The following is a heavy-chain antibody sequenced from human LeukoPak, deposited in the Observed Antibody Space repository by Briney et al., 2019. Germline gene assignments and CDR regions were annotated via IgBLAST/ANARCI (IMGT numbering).Heavy chain of an antibody. J-gene: IGHJ4*02. D-gene: IGHD6-19*01. CDR3: ERELKSRGNLDY. CDR2: ISYDGSNK. V-gene: IGHV3-30-3*01. Sequence: GGSLRLSCAASGFTFSSYATHWVRQAPGKGLEAVAVISYDGSNKYYADSVKGPFTISRDNSKNTLYLQMNSLRAEDTAVYYCERELKSRGNLDYWGQGTLVSVSS. CDR1: GFTFSSYA.